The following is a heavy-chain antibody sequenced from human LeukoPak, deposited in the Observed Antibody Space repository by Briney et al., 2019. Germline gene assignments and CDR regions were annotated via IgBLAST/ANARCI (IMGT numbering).Heavy chain of an antibody. CDR2: ISGSAYST. J-gene: IGHJ4*02. CDR1: GITFSSYA. CDR3: AKETVAAPPIDY. V-gene: IGHV3-23*01. D-gene: IGHD6-19*01. Sequence: PGGSLRLSCAASGITFSSYAMSWVRQAPGKGREWVSAISGSAYSTYYADSVKGRFTISRDNSKNTLYLQMNSLRAEDTAVYYCAKETVAAPPIDYWGQGTLLTVSS.